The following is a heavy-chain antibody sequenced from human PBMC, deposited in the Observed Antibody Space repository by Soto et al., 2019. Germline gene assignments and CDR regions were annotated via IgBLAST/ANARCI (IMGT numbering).Heavy chain of an antibody. J-gene: IGHJ6*02. CDR1: GFTFSSYA. CDR2: ISYDGSNK. CDR3: ARDLFIFNSGSDYYYYYGMDV. V-gene: IGHV3-30-3*01. Sequence: QVQLVESGGGVVQPGRSLRLSCAASGFTFSSYAMHWVRQAPGKGLEWVAVISYDGSNKYYADSVKGRFTISRDNSKNTLYLQMNSLRAEDTAVYYCARDLFIFNSGSDYYYYYGMDVWGQGTTVTVSS. D-gene: IGHD1-26*01.